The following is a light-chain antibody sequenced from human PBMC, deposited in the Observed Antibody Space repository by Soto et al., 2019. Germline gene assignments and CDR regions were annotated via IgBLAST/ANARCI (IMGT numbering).Light chain of an antibody. CDR3: SSYRSSNTPDV. V-gene: IGLV2-14*01. Sequence: QSALTQPASVSGSPGQSITISCTGSSSDVGAYNFVSWYQHHLGKAPKLILYEVTTRPSGVSSRFSGSKSGNTASLTISGLQADDEANYYCSSYRSSNTPDVFGTATKVSVL. CDR1: SSDVGAYNF. CDR2: EVT. J-gene: IGLJ1*01.